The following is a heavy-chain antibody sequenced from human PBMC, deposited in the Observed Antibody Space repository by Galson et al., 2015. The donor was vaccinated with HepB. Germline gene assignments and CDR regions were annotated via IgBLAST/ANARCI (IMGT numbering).Heavy chain of an antibody. CDR2: ISSNGGST. J-gene: IGHJ5*02. CDR1: GFTFSSYA. CDR3: VKDRGITGNWFDP. D-gene: IGHD3-16*01. Sequence: SLRLSCAASGFTFSSYAMHWVRQAPGKGLEYVSAISSNGGSTYYADSVKGRFTISRDNSKNTLYLQMSSLRAEDTAVYYCVKDRGITGNWFDPWGQGTLVTVSS. V-gene: IGHV3-64D*06.